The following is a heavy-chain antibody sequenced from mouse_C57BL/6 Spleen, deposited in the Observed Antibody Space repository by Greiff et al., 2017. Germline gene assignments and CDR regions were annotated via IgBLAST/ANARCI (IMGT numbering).Heavy chain of an antibody. CDR3: ARHRYYGSSWIDY. CDR2: IYPGDGDT. Sequence: QVQLQQSGAELVKPGASVKISCKASGYAFSSYWMNWVKQRPGKGLEWIGQIYPGDGDTNYNGKFKGKATLTADKSSSTAYMQLSSLTSEDSAVYFCARHRYYGSSWIDYWGQGTTLTVSS. D-gene: IGHD1-1*01. J-gene: IGHJ2*01. CDR1: GYAFSSYW. V-gene: IGHV1-80*01.